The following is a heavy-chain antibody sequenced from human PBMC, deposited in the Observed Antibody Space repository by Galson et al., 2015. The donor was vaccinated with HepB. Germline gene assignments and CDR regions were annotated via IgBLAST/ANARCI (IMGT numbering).Heavy chain of an antibody. CDR3: MTQLLLPDQFDL. CDR2: ISGSGGST. J-gene: IGHJ5*02. CDR1: GFTFGSYA. D-gene: IGHD6-13*01. Sequence: SLRLSCATSGFTFGSYAMTWVRQAPGKGLEWVSAISGSGGSTFYADSVKGRVTISRDNPKNTLYLQMNSLRAEDTAVYYCMTQLLLPDQFDLWGQGTLVTVSS. V-gene: IGHV3-23*01.